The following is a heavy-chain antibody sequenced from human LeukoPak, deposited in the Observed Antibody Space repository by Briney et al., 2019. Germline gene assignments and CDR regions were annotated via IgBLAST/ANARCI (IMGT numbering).Heavy chain of an antibody. V-gene: IGHV3-23*01. CDR1: GFTFSSYA. J-gene: IGHJ6*02. Sequence: GGSLRLSCAASGFTFSSYAMSWVRQAPGKGLEWVSAISGSGGSTYYADSVEGRFTISRDNSKNTLYLQMNSLRAEDTAVYYCAKVNHYYYGMDVWGQGTTVTVSS. CDR2: ISGSGGST. CDR3: AKVNHYYYGMDV.